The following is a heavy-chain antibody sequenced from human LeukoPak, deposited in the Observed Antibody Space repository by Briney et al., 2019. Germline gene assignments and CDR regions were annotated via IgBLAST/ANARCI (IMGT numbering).Heavy chain of an antibody. CDR1: GFIFSFYC. CDR2: ICPDGTGI. D-gene: IGHD4-17*01. J-gene: IGHJ4*02. CDR3: ASHDYGDYASFDY. Sequence: GGSLRLSCAASGFIFSFYCMHWVRQAPGKGPMWVSRICPDGTGISYADSVKARFTTSRDNAKNTVYLQMNSLREEDTAVYYCASHDYGDYASFDYWGQGTLVTVSS. V-gene: IGHV3-74*01.